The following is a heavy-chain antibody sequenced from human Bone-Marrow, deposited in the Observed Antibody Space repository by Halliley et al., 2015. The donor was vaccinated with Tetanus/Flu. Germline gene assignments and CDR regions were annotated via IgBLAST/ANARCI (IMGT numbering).Heavy chain of an antibody. Sequence: TLSLTCAVYGGSFGDSGYSWNWCRQPLGKGLEWIGEIIPYGNINYNQSLQSRVTISVDTSKNQFSLKLSSVSAADTAVYYCARGHRVSNGWGTYYNYGMDAWGQGTAVSVSS. J-gene: IGHJ6*02. CDR1: GGSFGDSGYS. V-gene: IGHV4-34*01. D-gene: IGHD6-19*01. CDR3: ARGHRVSNGWGTYYNYGMDA. CDR2: IIPYGNI.